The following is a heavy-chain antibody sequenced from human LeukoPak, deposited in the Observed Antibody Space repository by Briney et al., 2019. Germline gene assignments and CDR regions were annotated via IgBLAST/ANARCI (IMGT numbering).Heavy chain of an antibody. Sequence: GGSLRLSCAASGFTVNSNYMSWVRQAPGKGLEWVSVIYSGGSTYYADSVKGRFTISRDNSKNTLYLQMNSLRAEDTAVYYCASRRKSFYGMDVWGQGTTVTVSS. CDR3: ASRRKSFYGMDV. V-gene: IGHV3-53*01. D-gene: IGHD1-26*01. CDR1: GFTVNSNY. CDR2: IYSGGST. J-gene: IGHJ6*02.